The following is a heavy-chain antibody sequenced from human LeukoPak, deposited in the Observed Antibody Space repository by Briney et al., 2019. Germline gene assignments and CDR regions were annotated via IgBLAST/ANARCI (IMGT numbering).Heavy chain of an antibody. CDR1: GGSISSYY. D-gene: IGHD3-22*01. Sequence: AETLSLTCTVSGGSISSYYCNWIRQPPGKGLEWVGYIYYCGSTNYYASLKSRVTISVDKSKNQFSLKLSSGTAADTAVYYCARDGSSGLRTFDTWGQGTMVTVSS. J-gene: IGHJ3*02. CDR3: ARDGSSGLRTFDT. CDR2: IYYCGST. V-gene: IGHV4-59*01.